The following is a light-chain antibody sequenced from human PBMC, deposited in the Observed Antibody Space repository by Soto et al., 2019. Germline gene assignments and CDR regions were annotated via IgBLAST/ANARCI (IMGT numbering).Light chain of an antibody. J-gene: IGLJ2*01. V-gene: IGLV2-14*01. CDR1: SSDVGGYNY. CDR2: EVS. Sequence: QSALTQPASVSGSPGQSITISCTGTSSDVGGYNYVSWYQQHPGKAPNLMIYEVSNRPSGVSNRFSGSKSGNTASLTISGLQAQDEAEYYCSSYTSSSPRVFGGGTKVTVL. CDR3: SSYTSSSPRV.